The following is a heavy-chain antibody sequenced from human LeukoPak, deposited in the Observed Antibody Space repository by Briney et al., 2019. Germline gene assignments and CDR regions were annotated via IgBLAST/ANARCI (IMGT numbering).Heavy chain of an antibody. Sequence: GGSLRLSCAASGFTFSSYGMHWVRQAPGKGLEWVAFIRYDGSNKYYADSVKGRFTISRDNSKNTLYLQMNSLRAEDTAVYYCAKDPTGYYYDSSDYLLPDYWGQGTLVTASS. CDR2: IRYDGSNK. CDR1: GFTFSSYG. D-gene: IGHD3-22*01. V-gene: IGHV3-30*02. J-gene: IGHJ4*02. CDR3: AKDPTGYYYDSSDYLLPDY.